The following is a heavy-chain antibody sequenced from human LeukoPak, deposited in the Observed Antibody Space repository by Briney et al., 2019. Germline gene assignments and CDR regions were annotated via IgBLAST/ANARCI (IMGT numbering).Heavy chain of an antibody. Sequence: PGGSLRLSCAASGFTFSSYGMHWVRQAPGKGLEGVAVIWYDGSNKYYADSVKGRFTISRDNSTNTLYLQMNSLRAEDTAVYYCARDHQAHYDFWSGYSAGFDYWGQGTLVTVSS. J-gene: IGHJ4*02. CDR1: GFTFSSYG. V-gene: IGHV3-33*01. D-gene: IGHD3-3*01. CDR3: ARDHQAHYDFWSGYSAGFDY. CDR2: IWYDGSNK.